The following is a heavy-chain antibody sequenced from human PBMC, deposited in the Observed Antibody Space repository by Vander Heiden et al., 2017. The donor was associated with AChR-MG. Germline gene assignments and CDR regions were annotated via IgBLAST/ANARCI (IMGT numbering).Heavy chain of an antibody. CDR2: VSYDGGNK. CDR3: AKKADFDFWRGAFDI. D-gene: IGHD3-3*01. Sequence: QVQLVESGGGVVQPGRSLRLSCVASGFTFSNFGMHWVRQAPGKGLEWVAIVSYDGGNKYYADSVKGRFTISRDNSKNTLYLQLNSLRHEDTAVYYCAKKADFDFWRGAFDIWGQGTMVTVSS. V-gene: IGHV3-30*18. J-gene: IGHJ3*02. CDR1: GFTFSNFG.